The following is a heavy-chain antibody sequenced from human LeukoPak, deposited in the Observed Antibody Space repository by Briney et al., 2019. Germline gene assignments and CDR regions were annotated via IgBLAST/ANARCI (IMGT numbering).Heavy chain of an antibody. V-gene: IGHV4-30-4*01. J-gene: IGHJ6*02. CDR2: IDSSGTT. D-gene: IGHD3-22*01. CDR3: ARERGIVGIV. Sequence: PSQTLSLTCIVSGGSITSGVSFWSWIRQPPGKGLEWIGYIDSSGTTTYNPSLESRASISADTSRNLFSLTLYSMTAADTAVYYCARERGIVGIVWGQGTTVTVSS. CDR1: GGSITSGVSF.